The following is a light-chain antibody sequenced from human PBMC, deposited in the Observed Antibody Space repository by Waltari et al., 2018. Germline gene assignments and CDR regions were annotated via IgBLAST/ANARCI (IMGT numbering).Light chain of an antibody. J-gene: IGLJ3*02. CDR3: SSYAGSHYWV. CDR2: ERS. CDR1: GSDVGKYDY. Sequence: QSALTQPPAASGSPGQSVTISCTGTGSDVGKYDYVSWYQQHPGKAPKLMIYERSKRPSGVPDRFSGSKSDNTASLTGSGLQAEDEADYYCSSYAGSHYWVFGGGTKLTVL. V-gene: IGLV2-8*01.